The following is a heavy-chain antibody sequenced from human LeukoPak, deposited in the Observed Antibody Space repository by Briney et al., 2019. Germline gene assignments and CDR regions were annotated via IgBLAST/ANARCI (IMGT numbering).Heavy chain of an antibody. J-gene: IGHJ4*02. D-gene: IGHD4-17*01. Sequence: GGSLRLSCAASGFTFDDYAMHWVRQAPGKGLEWVSGISWNSGSIGYADSVKGRFTISRDNAKNTLYLQMNSLRAEDTAVYYCAKVGATVTIATLDYWGQGTLVTVSS. CDR1: GFTFDDYA. CDR2: ISWNSGSI. V-gene: IGHV3-9*01. CDR3: AKVGATVTIATLDY.